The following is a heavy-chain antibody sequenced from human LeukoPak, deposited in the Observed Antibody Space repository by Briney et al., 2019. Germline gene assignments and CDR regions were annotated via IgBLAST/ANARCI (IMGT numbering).Heavy chain of an antibody. Sequence: GASVKVSCKASGYTFTSYAMHWVRQAPGQRLEWMGWINAGNGNTKYSQKYQGRVTITRDTSASTAYMELSSLRSEDTAVYYCARSNRIVVPPAMGIDYWGQGTLVTVSS. CDR3: ARSNRIVVPPAMGIDY. D-gene: IGHD2-2*01. CDR1: GYTFTSYA. V-gene: IGHV1-3*01. J-gene: IGHJ4*02. CDR2: INAGNGNT.